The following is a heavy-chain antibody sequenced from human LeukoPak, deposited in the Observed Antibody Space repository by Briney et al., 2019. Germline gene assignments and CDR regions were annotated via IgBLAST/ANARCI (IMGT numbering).Heavy chain of an antibody. D-gene: IGHD3-22*01. CDR2: ISYDGSNK. CDR3: ADSSGYYGLDY. CDR1: GHTFSSYP. Sequence: GGSLRLSCAASGHTFSSYPMHWVRQAPGKGLEWVAVISYDGSNKYYADSVKGRFTISRDNSKNTLYLQMNSLRAEDTAVYYCADSSGYYGLDYWGQGTLVTVSS. J-gene: IGHJ4*02. V-gene: IGHV3-30*04.